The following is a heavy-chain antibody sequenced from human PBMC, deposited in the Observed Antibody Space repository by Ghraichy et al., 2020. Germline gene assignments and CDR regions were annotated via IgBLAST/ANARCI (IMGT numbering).Heavy chain of an antibody. CDR3: ARWIQLWSPYNWFDP. D-gene: IGHD5-18*01. Sequence: ASVNVSCKASGYTFTGYYMHWVRQAPGQGLEWMGWINPNSGGTNYAQKFQGRVTMTRDTSISTAYMELSRLRSDDTAVYYCARWIQLWSPYNWFDPWGQGTLVTVSS. J-gene: IGHJ5*02. V-gene: IGHV1-2*02. CDR2: INPNSGGT. CDR1: GYTFTGYY.